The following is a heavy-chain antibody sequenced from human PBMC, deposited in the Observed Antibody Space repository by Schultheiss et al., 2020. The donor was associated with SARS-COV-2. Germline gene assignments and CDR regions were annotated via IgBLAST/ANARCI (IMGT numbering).Heavy chain of an antibody. Sequence: SETLSLTCTVSGGSISSSSYYWGWIRQPPGKGLEWIGEINHSGSTNYNPSLKSRVTISVDTSKNQFSLKLSSVTAADTAVYYCAREPPPYYYGMDVWGQGTTVTVSS. CDR1: GGSISSSSYY. CDR2: INHSGST. J-gene: IGHJ6*02. V-gene: IGHV4-39*07. CDR3: AREPPPYYYGMDV.